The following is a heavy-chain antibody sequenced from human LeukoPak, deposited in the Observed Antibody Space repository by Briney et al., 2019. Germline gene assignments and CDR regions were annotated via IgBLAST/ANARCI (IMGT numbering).Heavy chain of an antibody. CDR2: ISSSSYI. CDR3: AKASIGYCSGGSCRPLDY. CDR1: GFTFSSYS. V-gene: IGHV3-21*01. Sequence: GGSLRLSCAASGFTFSSYSMNWVRQAPGKGLEWVSSISSSSYIYYADSVKGRFTISRDNAKNSLYLQMNSLRAEDTAVYYCAKASIGYCSGGSCRPLDYWGQGTLVTVSS. J-gene: IGHJ4*02. D-gene: IGHD2-15*01.